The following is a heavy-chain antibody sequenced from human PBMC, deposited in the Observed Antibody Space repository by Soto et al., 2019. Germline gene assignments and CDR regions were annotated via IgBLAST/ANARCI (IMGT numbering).Heavy chain of an antibody. Sequence: ASVKVSCNVSGYTHTELSMHWVRQAPGKGLEWMGGFDPEDGETIYAQKFQGRVTMTEDTSTDTAYMELSSLRSEDTAVYYCATEYSSSSTLDYWGQGTQVTVSS. CDR2: FDPEDGET. CDR1: GYTHTELS. D-gene: IGHD6-6*01. V-gene: IGHV1-24*01. J-gene: IGHJ4*02. CDR3: ATEYSSSSTLDY.